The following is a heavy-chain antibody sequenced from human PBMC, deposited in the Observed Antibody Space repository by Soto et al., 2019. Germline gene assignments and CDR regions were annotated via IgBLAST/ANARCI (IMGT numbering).Heavy chain of an antibody. D-gene: IGHD6-19*01. CDR1: GGSISSYY. CDR2: IYYSGST. V-gene: IGHV4-59*01. J-gene: IGHJ4*02. Sequence: SETLSLTCTVSGGSISSYYWSWIRQPPGKGLEWIGYIYYSGSTNYNPSLKSRVTISVDTSKNQFSLKLSSVTAADTAVYCCARGYSSGWPHFDYWGQGTLVTVS. CDR3: ARGYSSGWPHFDY.